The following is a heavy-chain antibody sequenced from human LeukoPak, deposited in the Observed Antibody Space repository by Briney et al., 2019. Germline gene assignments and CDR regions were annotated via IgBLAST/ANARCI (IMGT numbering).Heavy chain of an antibody. V-gene: IGHV7-4-1*02. CDR1: GYTFTSYA. Sequence: ASVKVSCKASGYTFTSYAMNWVRQAPGQGLEWMGWINTNTGNPTYAQGFTGRFVFSLDTSVSTAYLQISSLKAEDTAVYYCARDRVPYYDILTGYSPGLAWGQGTLVTVSS. J-gene: IGHJ5*02. CDR3: ARDRVPYYDILTGYSPGLA. CDR2: INTNTGNP. D-gene: IGHD3-9*01.